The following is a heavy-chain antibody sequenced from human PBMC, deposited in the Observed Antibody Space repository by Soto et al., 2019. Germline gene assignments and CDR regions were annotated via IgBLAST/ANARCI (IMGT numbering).Heavy chain of an antibody. V-gene: IGHV4-31*03. Sequence: QVQLQESGPELVKPSQTLSLTCTVSGGSISSGGYYWSWIRQHPGKGLEWIGYIYYSGSTYYNPSRESRVTISVDTSKNQFSLKLSSVTAADTAVYYCARAAHYSSTFRWFDPWGQGTLVTVSS. CDR3: ARAAHYSSTFRWFDP. J-gene: IGHJ5*02. D-gene: IGHD6-13*01. CDR2: IYYSGST. CDR1: GGSISSGGYY.